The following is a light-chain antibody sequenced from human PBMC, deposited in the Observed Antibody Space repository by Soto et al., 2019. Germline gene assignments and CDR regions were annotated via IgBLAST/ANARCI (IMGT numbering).Light chain of an antibody. J-gene: IGKJ2*01. CDR1: QNIRRY. CDR3: QQSYSTPQT. CDR2: SAS. V-gene: IGKV1-39*01. Sequence: DIQMTQSPSSLSASVEDRITITCRASQNIRRYLNWYQQKPGKAPTLLISSASNLQSGVSSRFSGSGSGTDFTLTITRLQPEDFATYYCQQSYSTPQTFGQGTKVDIK.